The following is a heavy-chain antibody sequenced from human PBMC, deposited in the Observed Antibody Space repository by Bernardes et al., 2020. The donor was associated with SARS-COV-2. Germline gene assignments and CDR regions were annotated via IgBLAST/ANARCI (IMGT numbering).Heavy chain of an antibody. CDR3: AKDLRITPILVSH. V-gene: IGHV3-23*01. CDR1: GFTFSVYA. CDR2: ISGSGGGT. Sequence: GGSLRLSCAASGFTFSVYAMSWVRQAPGKGLEWVSGISGSGGGTNYADSVKGRFTISRDNSRNTLYLQMSSLRAEDTAVYYCAKDLRITPILVSHWGRGTLVTVSS. J-gene: IGHJ2*01. D-gene: IGHD3-10*01.